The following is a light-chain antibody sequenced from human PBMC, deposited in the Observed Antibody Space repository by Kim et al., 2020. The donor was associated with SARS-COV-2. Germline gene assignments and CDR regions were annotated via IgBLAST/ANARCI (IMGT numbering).Light chain of an antibody. V-gene: IGKV3-11*01. CDR3: QQRSNWPLT. CDR1: PSVSSF. Sequence: LSPGEKATLSCRASPSVSSFLAWYQQKPGQAPRLLIYDASTRATGIPARFSRSGSGTDFTLPISSLEPEDFAVYYCQQRSNWPLTFGGGTKVDIK. J-gene: IGKJ4*01. CDR2: DAS.